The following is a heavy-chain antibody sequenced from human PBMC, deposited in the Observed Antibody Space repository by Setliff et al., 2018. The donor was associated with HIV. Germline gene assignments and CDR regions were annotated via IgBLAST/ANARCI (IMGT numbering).Heavy chain of an antibody. CDR1: GGSISGYY. V-gene: IGHV4-4*08. CDR2: IYTSGST. D-gene: IGHD6-19*01. Sequence: PSETLSLTCTVSGGSISGYYWSWIRQSPGKGLEWIGYIYTSGSTKYNPSLKSRVTISLDSSKNQFSLKLSSVTAADTAVYYCASGGEAVAGALHFDYWGQGTLVTVSS. CDR3: ASGGEAVAGALHFDY. J-gene: IGHJ4*02.